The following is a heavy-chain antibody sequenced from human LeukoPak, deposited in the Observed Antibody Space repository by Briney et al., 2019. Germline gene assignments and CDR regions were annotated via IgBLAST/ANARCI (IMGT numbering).Heavy chain of an antibody. V-gene: IGHV4-4*07. CDR2: VFDSGNT. CDR1: RGSIQSHF. D-gene: IGHD6-19*01. Sequence: SETLSLTCTVSRGSIQSHFWSWVRQPAGKGLEWIGRVFDSGNTDYNPPPNGRVTLSVDTSKNEFSLTLTSVTAADTAVYYCAREGQWLGEMDFWGPGILVTVSS. J-gene: IGHJ4*02. CDR3: AREGQWLGEMDF.